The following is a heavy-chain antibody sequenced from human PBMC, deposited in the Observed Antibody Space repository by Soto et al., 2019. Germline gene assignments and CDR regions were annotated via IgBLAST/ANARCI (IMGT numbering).Heavy chain of an antibody. V-gene: IGHV4-39*01. Sequence: SETLSLTCTVSGASISTNHHNWAWVRQPPGKGLEWMGNIHYRGDTYFNPSLGSRLSMSVDTSKNQFSLKLTSVTAADTAVYYCARLPTGYPNWFDPWGQGTLVTVSS. CDR1: GASISTNHHN. J-gene: IGHJ5*02. D-gene: IGHD3-9*01. CDR2: IHYRGDT. CDR3: ARLPTGYPNWFDP.